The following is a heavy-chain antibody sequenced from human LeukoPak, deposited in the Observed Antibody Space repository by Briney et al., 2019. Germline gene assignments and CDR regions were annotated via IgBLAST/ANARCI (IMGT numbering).Heavy chain of an antibody. J-gene: IGHJ4*02. CDR3: AKDHSADGWPTFEY. Sequence: GGFQRLSCAVSGFGVHTFAMSWVRQAPGKGLEWLASITKYDGRLYYADSVRGRFTISRDTSQNELYLQMNSLRVDESAIYYCAKDHSADGWPTFEYWGRGTLVTVSS. D-gene: IGHD5-24*01. CDR2: ITKYDGRL. V-gene: IGHV3-23*01. CDR1: GFGVHTFA.